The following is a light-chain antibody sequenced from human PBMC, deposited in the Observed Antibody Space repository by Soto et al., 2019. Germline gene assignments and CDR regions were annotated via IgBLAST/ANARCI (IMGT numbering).Light chain of an antibody. J-gene: IGLJ2*01. CDR1: RSNIGNNY. Sequence: QAVVTQPPSASGTPGQRVTISCSGTRSNIGNNYEYWYQQLPGTAPKLLLYRNNQRPSGVPDRFSGSKSGTSASLAISGLRSEDEADYYCAAWDDSLRGVVFGGGTKLTVL. CDR3: AAWDDSLRGVV. V-gene: IGLV1-47*01. CDR2: RNN.